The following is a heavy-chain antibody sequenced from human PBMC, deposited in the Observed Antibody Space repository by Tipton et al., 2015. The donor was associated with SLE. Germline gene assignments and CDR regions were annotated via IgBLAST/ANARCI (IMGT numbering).Heavy chain of an antibody. CDR1: GGSISSYY. CDR3: ARDLVPGIAAAGT. D-gene: IGHD6-13*01. V-gene: IGHV4-34*01. Sequence: TLSLTCAVYGGSISSYYWSWIRQPPGKGLEWIGEINHSGSTNYNPSLKSRVTISVDTSKNQFSLKLSSVTAADTAVYYCARDLVPGIAAAGTWGQGTLVTVSS. J-gene: IGHJ5*02. CDR2: INHSGST.